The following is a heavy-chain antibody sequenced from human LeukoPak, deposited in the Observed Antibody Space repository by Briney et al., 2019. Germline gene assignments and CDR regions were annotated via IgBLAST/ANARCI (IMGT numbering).Heavy chain of an antibody. J-gene: IGHJ4*02. V-gene: IGHV3-7*05. CDR1: GFTLSSYW. Sequence: GGSLRLSCAASGFTLSSYWMSWVRQAPGKGLEWVANIKQDGSEEYYVDSVKGRFTISRDNAKNSLYLQMNSLRAEDTAVYYCARDSIVSYYDSSGFGYWGQGTLVTVSS. CDR2: IKQDGSEE. CDR3: ARDSIVSYYDSSGFGY. D-gene: IGHD3-22*01.